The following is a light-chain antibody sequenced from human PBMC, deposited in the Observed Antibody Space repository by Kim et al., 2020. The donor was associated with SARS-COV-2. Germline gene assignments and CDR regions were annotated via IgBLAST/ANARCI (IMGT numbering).Light chain of an antibody. CDR3: QQYGRSPTP. CDR2: GAS. Sequence: SPRDRALLSSRASQSVTCTSLACYQPKPGQSPRLLIPGASTRATGVPDRFRGGGSGTDFTLPITRLEPEDFAVYYCQQYGRSPTPFGQGTRLEIK. J-gene: IGKJ5*01. V-gene: IGKV3-20*01. CDR1: QSVTCTS.